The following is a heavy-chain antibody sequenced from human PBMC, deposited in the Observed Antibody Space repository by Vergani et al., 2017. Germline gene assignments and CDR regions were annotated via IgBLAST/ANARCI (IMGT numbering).Heavy chain of an antibody. CDR3: ARAGGSGSYPHGDFDY. Sequence: QVQLQESGPGLVKPSQTLSLTCTVSGASINNDFYYWHWIRQPAGKGLEWIGRIYVSGITDYNSSLQSRVSMSVDTSKNQFSLTLTSVTAADTAVYYCARAGGSGSYPHGDFDYWGQGTLVTVSS. CDR2: IYVSGIT. J-gene: IGHJ4*02. D-gene: IGHD3-10*01. CDR1: GASINNDFYY. V-gene: IGHV4-61*02.